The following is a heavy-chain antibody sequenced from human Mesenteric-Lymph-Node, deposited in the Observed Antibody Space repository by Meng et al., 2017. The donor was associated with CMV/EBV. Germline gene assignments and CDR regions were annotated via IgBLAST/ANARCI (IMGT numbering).Heavy chain of an antibody. CDR1: GSSINSGDYY. Sequence: LRLSCTVSGSSINSGDYYWTWIRQSPGKGLEYIGHISYSGGTYYSPSLKSRLTMSGDTSKNQFSLNLSSVTAADTAVYYCARDSLTRDAFDIWGQGTLVTVSS. CDR3: ARDSLTRDAFDI. V-gene: IGHV4-30-4*08. CDR2: ISYSGGT. J-gene: IGHJ3*02.